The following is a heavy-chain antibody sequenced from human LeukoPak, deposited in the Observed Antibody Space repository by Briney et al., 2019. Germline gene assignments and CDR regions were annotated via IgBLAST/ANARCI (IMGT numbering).Heavy chain of an antibody. V-gene: IGHV3-30*03. CDR2: ISYDGSNK. Sequence: GRSLRLSCAASGFTFSSYGMHWVRQAPGKGLEWVAVISYDGSNKYYADSVRGRFTIARDNSKNTLYLQMNSLRAEDTAVYYCARDNYILRAFDIWGQGTMVTVSS. CDR3: ARDNYILRAFDI. J-gene: IGHJ3*02. D-gene: IGHD2-21*01. CDR1: GFTFSSYG.